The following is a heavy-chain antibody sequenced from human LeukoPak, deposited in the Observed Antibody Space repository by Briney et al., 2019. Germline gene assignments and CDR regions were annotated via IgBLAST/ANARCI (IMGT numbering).Heavy chain of an antibody. V-gene: IGHV1-46*04. J-gene: IGHJ3*02. CDR3: ERDWNWGSSDAFDM. CDR1: GYTFSRYY. Sequence: GASVKVSCKASGYTFSRYYLHWVRQAPGQGLEWMGIINPSAGNTNYAQKLQGRLTLTRDTSTSTVYMDLSSLRSEDTAIYYCERDWNWGSSDAFDMWGQGTMVTVSS. CDR2: INPSAGNT. D-gene: IGHD7-27*01.